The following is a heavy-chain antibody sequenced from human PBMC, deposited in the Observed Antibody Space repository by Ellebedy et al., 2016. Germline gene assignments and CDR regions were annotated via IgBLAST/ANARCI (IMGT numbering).Heavy chain of an antibody. Sequence: GESLKISCAASGFTFSTYAMTWVRQAPEKGLEWVSSITSSGVTTYYADSVKGRFTISRDDSKNTLYLQMNSLRTDDTAVYYCAKDFEGAYYYDEGFDPWGQGTLVTVSS. D-gene: IGHD3-22*01. J-gene: IGHJ5*02. V-gene: IGHV3-23*01. CDR2: ITSSGVTT. CDR3: AKDFEGAYYYDEGFDP. CDR1: GFTFSTYA.